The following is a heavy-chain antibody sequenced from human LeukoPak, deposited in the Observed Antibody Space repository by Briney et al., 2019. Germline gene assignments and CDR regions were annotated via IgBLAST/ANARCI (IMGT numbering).Heavy chain of an antibody. CDR2: INWKTGNG. Sequence: GGSLRLSCAVSGFNFDDYAMHWVRQAPGRGLEWVSGINWKTGNGIYADSVKGRYTISRDNAKNSLYLQMSSLRAEDTALYYCTRRAARWQFDLWGRGTLLTVSS. V-gene: IGHV3-9*01. J-gene: IGHJ2*01. CDR3: TRRAARWQFDL. D-gene: IGHD5-24*01. CDR1: GFNFDDYA.